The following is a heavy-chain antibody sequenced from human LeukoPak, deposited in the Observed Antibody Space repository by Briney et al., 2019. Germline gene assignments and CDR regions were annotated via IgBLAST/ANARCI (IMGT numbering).Heavy chain of an antibody. V-gene: IGHV1-18*01. Sequence: ASVKVSCKASGYTFTSYGISWVRQAPGQGLEWMGWISAYNGNTNYAQKLQGRVTMTTDTSTSTAYMEPRSLRSDDTAVYYCARDPLDIVVVPAAIWARYYYYGMDVWGQGTTVTVSS. CDR3: ARDPLDIVVVPAAIWARYYYYGMDV. D-gene: IGHD2-2*01. CDR2: ISAYNGNT. CDR1: GYTFTSYG. J-gene: IGHJ6*02.